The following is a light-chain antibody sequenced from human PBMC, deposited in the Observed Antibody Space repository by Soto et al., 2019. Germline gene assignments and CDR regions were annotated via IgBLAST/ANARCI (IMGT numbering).Light chain of an antibody. J-gene: IGKJ1*01. CDR1: QSVSSN. V-gene: IGKV3-15*01. Sequence: EIVMTQSPATLSVSPGERATLSCRASQSVSSNLAWYQQKPGQAPRLLIYGASTRATGIPARFSGSRSGTEFTLSISSLQSEDFAVYDCQQDNNWPPVTFGQGTKVEIQ. CDR3: QQDNNWPPVT. CDR2: GAS.